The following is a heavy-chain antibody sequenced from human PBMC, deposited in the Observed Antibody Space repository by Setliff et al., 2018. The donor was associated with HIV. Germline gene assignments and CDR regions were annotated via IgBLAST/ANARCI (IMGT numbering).Heavy chain of an antibody. D-gene: IGHD3-16*02. CDR1: GDSISRFS. CDR2: IYTSGST. Sequence: LSLTCNVSGDSISRFSWSWIRQPPGKGLEWIGHIYTSGSTNYNSSLKSRLTISVDTSKNQVSLKLTSVTAADTGVYYCARLAMRGVVGDPNWFDPWGQGTLVTVSS. V-gene: IGHV4-4*08. J-gene: IGHJ5*02. CDR3: ARLAMRGVVGDPNWFDP.